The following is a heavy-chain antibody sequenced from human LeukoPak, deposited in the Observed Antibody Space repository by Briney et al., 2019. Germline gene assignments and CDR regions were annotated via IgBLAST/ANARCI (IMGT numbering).Heavy chain of an antibody. V-gene: IGHV4-59*08. D-gene: IGHD6-13*01. J-gene: IGHJ1*01. Sequence: PSEPLSLTCTVSGGSISGYYWSWIRQPPGKGLAWIGYIYYSGSTNYNPSLKSRVTISVDTSKNQFSLKLSSVTAADTAVYYCARASSSWPAEYFQHWGQGTLVTVSS. CDR1: GGSISGYY. CDR3: ARASSSWPAEYFQH. CDR2: IYYSGST.